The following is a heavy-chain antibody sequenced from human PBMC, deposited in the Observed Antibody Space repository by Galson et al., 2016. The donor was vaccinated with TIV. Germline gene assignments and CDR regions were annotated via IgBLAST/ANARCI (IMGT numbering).Heavy chain of an antibody. J-gene: IGHJ4*02. CDR3: AKDRQWIPSSLDY. CDR2: IGGTGGRT. Sequence: SLRLSCAASGFNFNSYAMNWVRQAPGKGLEWVSSIGGTGGRTYYADSVKGRVIISRDSLKNTVFLPMNSLRAEDTAIYYCAKDRQWIPSSLDYWGQGALVTVSS. D-gene: IGHD5-18*01. CDR1: GFNFNSYA. V-gene: IGHV3-23*01.